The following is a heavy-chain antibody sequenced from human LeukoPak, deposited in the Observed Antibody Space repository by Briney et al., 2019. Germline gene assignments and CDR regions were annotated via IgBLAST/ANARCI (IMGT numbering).Heavy chain of an antibody. CDR1: GFIFNKHA. V-gene: IGHV3-23*01. D-gene: IGHD4/OR15-4a*01. CDR3: AKGRDYGPADY. CDR2: LSGSGSST. J-gene: IGHJ4*02. Sequence: GGSLRLSCVASGFIFNKHAMSWVRQAPGKGLEWVSGLSGSGSSTDYADSVKGRFTVSRDNSKNTLFLQMNSLRAEGTAIYYCAKGRDYGPADYWGQGTLVTVSS.